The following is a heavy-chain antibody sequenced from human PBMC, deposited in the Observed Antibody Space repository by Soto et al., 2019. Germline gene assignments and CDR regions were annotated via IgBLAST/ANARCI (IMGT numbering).Heavy chain of an antibody. J-gene: IGHJ3*02. CDR1: GFTFSSYS. CDR3: ARRALLLWFGELSDAFDI. V-gene: IGHV3-21*01. Sequence: EVQLVESGGGLVKPGGSLRLSCAASGFTFSSYSMNWVRQAPGKGLEWVSSISSSSSYIYYADSVKGRFTISRDNAKNSXXLQMNSLRAEDTAVYYCARRALLLWFGELSDAFDIWGQGTMVTVSS. D-gene: IGHD3-10*01. CDR2: ISSSSSYI.